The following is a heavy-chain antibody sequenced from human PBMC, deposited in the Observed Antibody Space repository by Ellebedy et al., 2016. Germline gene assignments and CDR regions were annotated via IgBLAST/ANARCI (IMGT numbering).Heavy chain of an antibody. CDR1: GGSISGFY. V-gene: IGHV4-59*01. CDR2: IYSSGAA. CDR3: ARWATQGALLEY. D-gene: IGHD3-16*01. J-gene: IGHJ4*02. Sequence: GSLRLSCTVSGGSISGFYWSWLRQPPEKGLEWIGYIYSSGAANYNPSLKSRVTISVDTSKDQFSLKLSSMTAADTAVYYCARWATQGALLEYWGQGALVTVSS.